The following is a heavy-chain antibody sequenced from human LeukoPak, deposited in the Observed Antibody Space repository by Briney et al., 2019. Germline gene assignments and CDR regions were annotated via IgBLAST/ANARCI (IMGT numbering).Heavy chain of an antibody. CDR1: GFTFSSYG. V-gene: IGHV3-30*02. CDR2: IRYDGSNK. CDR3: AREDYDSSGYYYFDY. D-gene: IGHD3-22*01. Sequence: PGGSLRLSCAASGFTFSSYGMHWVRQAPGKGLEWVAFIRYDGSNKYYADSAKGRFTISRDNAKNSLYLQMNSLRAEDTAVYYCAREDYDSSGYYYFDYWGQGTLVTVSS. J-gene: IGHJ4*02.